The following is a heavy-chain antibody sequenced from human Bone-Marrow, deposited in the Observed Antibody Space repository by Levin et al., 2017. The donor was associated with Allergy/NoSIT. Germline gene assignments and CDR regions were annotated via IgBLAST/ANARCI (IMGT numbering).Heavy chain of an antibody. CDR1: GYTFTTYG. J-gene: IGHJ6*02. CDR2: VSAYSGNT. CDR3: ARGHFPYYYYGMDV. V-gene: IGHV1-18*01. Sequence: ASVKVSCKASGYTFTTYGLTWVRQAPGQGLEWMGWVSAYSGNTNYALNLQDRVTMTTDTATNTAYMELTNLRSDDTAIYYCARGHFPYYYYGMDVWGQGTTVVVSS.